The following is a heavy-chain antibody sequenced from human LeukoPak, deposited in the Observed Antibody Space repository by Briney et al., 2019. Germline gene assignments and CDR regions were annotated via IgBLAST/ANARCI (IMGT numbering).Heavy chain of an antibody. D-gene: IGHD2-15*01. V-gene: IGHV5-51*01. J-gene: IGHJ5*02. CDR2: IYPGDSDT. CDR1: GYSFTSYW. Sequence: GESLKISCKGSGYSFTSYWIGWVRQMPGKGLEWMGIIYPGDSDTRYSPFFQGQVTISADKSISTAYLQWSSLKASDTAMYYCARQEYCSGGSCYTWFDPWGQGTLVTVSS. CDR3: ARQEYCSGGSCYTWFDP.